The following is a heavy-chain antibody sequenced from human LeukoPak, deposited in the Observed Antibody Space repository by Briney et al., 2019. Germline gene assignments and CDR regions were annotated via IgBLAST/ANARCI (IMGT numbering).Heavy chain of an antibody. J-gene: IGHJ4*02. CDR3: AKDLTTDNYYDSSGAFDY. Sequence: GGSLRLSCAVSGLTVTANHMIWVRQAPGKGVEWVSAISGSGGSTYYADSVKGRFTISRDNSKNTLYLQMNSLRAEDTAVYYCAKDLTTDNYYDSSGAFDYWGQGTLVTVSS. CDR2: ISGSGGST. CDR1: GLTVTANH. D-gene: IGHD3-22*01. V-gene: IGHV3-23*01.